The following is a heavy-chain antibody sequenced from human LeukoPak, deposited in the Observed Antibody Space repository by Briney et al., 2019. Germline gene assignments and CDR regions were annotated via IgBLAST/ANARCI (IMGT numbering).Heavy chain of an antibody. D-gene: IGHD1-26*01. CDR1: GGSVNSYY. Sequence: SETLSLTCTVSGGSVNSYYWSWIRQPAGKGLEWIGHIYASGSNDYNPSLKSRVTISVDTSKYQFSLKLSSVTAADTAVYYCARGRSLSAFDIWGQGTMVTVSS. J-gene: IGHJ3*02. CDR2: IYASGSN. V-gene: IGHV4-4*07. CDR3: ARGRSLSAFDI.